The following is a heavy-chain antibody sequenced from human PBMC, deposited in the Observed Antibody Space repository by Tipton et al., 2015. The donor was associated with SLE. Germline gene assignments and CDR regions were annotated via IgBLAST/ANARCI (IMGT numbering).Heavy chain of an antibody. Sequence: GLVKPSETLSLTCSVSGVSISSYYWSWIRQPAGKGLEWIGRIHTSGNINYNPSLKSRVTMSLDTSKNQFSLRLNSVTAADTAVYYCARDLPGETTGQFDYWGQGTLVTVSS. V-gene: IGHV4-4*07. CDR1: GVSISSYY. J-gene: IGHJ4*02. CDR3: ARDLPGETTGQFDY. D-gene: IGHD4-11*01. CDR2: IHTSGNI.